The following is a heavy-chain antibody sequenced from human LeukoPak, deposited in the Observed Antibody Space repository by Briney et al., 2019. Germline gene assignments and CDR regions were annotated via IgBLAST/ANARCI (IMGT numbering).Heavy chain of an antibody. Sequence: SETLSLTCTVSGGSVSSSSYYWSWIRQPPGKGLEWIGYIYYSGSTNHNPSLKSRVTISVDTSKNQFSLKLSSVTAADTAVYYCARGPLGAPAGNWFDPWGQGTLVTVSS. CDR2: IYYSGST. D-gene: IGHD1-26*01. CDR1: GGSVSSSSYY. CDR3: ARGPLGAPAGNWFDP. V-gene: IGHV4-61*01. J-gene: IGHJ5*02.